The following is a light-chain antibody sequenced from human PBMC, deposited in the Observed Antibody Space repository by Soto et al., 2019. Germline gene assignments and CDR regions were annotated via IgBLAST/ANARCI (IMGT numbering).Light chain of an antibody. CDR3: RSYTTSSTVV. CDR2: EVS. V-gene: IGLV2-14*01. Sequence: QSVLTQPASVSVSPGQSITISCTGTSSDVGAYGYVSWYQQHPGKAPKLLIYEVSYRPSGVSNRFSGSKSGNAASLTISGLQAEDEADYYCRSYTTSSTVVFGGGTQLTVL. CDR1: SSDVGAYGY. J-gene: IGLJ2*01.